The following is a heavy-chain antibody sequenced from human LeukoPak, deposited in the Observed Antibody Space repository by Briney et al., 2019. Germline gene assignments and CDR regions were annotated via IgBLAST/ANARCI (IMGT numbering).Heavy chain of an antibody. V-gene: IGHV4-39*07. J-gene: IGHJ5*02. CDR3: ARDRGAYCSGGSCYSQPNNWFDP. D-gene: IGHD2-15*01. CDR2: FYYSGRT. Sequence: SETLSLICTVSGGSISSCSYYWGWIRQPPGKGLEWVGTFYYSGRTYSNPSLKSRVTISVDMPKNQFSLKLSSVTAADTAVYYCARDRGAYCSGGSCYSQPNNWFDPWSQGTLVTVSS. CDR1: GGSISSCSYY.